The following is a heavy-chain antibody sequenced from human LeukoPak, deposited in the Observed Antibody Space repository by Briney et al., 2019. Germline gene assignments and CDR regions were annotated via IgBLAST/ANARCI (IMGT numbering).Heavy chain of an antibody. CDR1: GGTFSSCA. V-gene: IGHV1-69*01. J-gene: IGHJ3*02. D-gene: IGHD4-11*01. CDR2: IIPIFGTA. CDR3: ATPRGDSNYPLDDAFDI. Sequence: SVKVSCKASGGTFSSCAISWVRQAPGQGLEWMGGIIPIFGTANYAQKFQGRVTITADESTSTAYMELSSLRSEDTAVYYCATPRGDSNYPLDDAFDIWGQGTMVTVSS.